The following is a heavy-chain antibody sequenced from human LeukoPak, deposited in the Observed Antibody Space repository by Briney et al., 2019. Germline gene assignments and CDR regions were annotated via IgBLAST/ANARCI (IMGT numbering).Heavy chain of an antibody. J-gene: IGHJ4*02. CDR2: ISSNGGST. Sequence: PGGSLRLSCAASGFTFSNYAMHWVRQAPGKGLEYVPAISSNGGSTYYANSVKGRFTISRDNSKNTLYLQMGSLRVEDMAVYYCARISRAGPGTDCWGQGTLVTVSS. CDR1: GFTFSNYA. CDR3: ARISRAGPGTDC. V-gene: IGHV3-64*01.